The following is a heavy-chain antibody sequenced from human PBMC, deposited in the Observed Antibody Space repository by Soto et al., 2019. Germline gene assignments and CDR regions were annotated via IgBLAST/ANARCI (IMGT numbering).Heavy chain of an antibody. CDR1: GFTFSSYS. Sequence: GGSLRLSCAASGFTFSSYSMNWVRQAPGKGLEWVSYISSSSSTIYYADSAKGRFTISRDNAKNSLYLQMNSLRAEDTAVYSCARDPWICSSTSCYNYMDVWGKGTTVTVSS. J-gene: IGHJ6*03. V-gene: IGHV3-48*01. D-gene: IGHD2-2*02. CDR2: ISSSSSTI. CDR3: ARDPWICSSTSCYNYMDV.